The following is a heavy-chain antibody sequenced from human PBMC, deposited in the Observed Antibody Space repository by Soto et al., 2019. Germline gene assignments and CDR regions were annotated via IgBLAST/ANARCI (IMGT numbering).Heavy chain of an antibody. CDR1: GFSLSTSGVG. CDR2: IYWNDDK. J-gene: IGHJ5*02. CDR3: AHSLVIAAAGIWVWFDP. Sequence: QITLKESGHTLVKPTQTLTLTCTFSGFSLSTSGVGVGWIRQPPGKALERLALIYWNDDKRYSPSLKSRLTITKDTSKNQEVLTMTNMDPVDTATYYCAHSLVIAAAGIWVWFDPWGQGTLVTVSS. V-gene: IGHV2-5*01. D-gene: IGHD6-13*01.